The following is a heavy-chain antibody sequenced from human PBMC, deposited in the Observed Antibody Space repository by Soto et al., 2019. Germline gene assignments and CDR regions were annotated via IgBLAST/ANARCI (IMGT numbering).Heavy chain of an antibody. CDR2: IYYSGST. Sequence: QVQLQESGPGLVKPSQTLSLTCTVSGGSISSGGYYWSWIRQHPGKGLERIGYIYYSGSTYYNPSLKSRVTISVDTSKNQFSLKLSSVTAADTAVYYCARSPIVGIAAGPDAFDIWGQGTMVTVSS. V-gene: IGHV4-31*03. CDR3: ARSPIVGIAAGPDAFDI. J-gene: IGHJ3*02. D-gene: IGHD6-25*01. CDR1: GGSISSGGYY.